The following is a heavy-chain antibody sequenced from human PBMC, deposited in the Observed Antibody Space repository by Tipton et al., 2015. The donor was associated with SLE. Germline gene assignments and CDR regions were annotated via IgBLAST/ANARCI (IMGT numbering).Heavy chain of an antibody. D-gene: IGHD1-26*01. Sequence: LRLSCTVSGGSISGFYWSWIRQPDGKGLEWIGRIYSSGSPNYNPSLKSRVNISVDTSKNQFSLKLSSVTAADTAVYYCARDLWGGSSLIVWGKGTTVTVSS. CDR3: ARDLWGGSSLIV. CDR2: IYSSGSP. J-gene: IGHJ6*04. CDR1: GGSISGFY. V-gene: IGHV4-4*07.